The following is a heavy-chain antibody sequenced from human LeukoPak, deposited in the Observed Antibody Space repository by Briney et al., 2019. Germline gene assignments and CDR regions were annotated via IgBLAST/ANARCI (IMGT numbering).Heavy chain of an antibody. Sequence: ASVKASCKASGYTFTGYYMHWVRRAPGQGLEWMGWINPNSGGTNYAQKFQGRVTMTRDTSISTAYMELSRLRSDDTAVYYCARDLRSSSWYFYWGQGTLVTVSS. D-gene: IGHD6-13*01. CDR3: ARDLRSSSWYFY. CDR1: GYTFTGYY. J-gene: IGHJ4*02. CDR2: INPNSGGT. V-gene: IGHV1-2*02.